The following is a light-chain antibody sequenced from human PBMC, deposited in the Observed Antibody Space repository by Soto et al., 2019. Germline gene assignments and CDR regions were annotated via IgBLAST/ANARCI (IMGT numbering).Light chain of an antibody. Sequence: EIVLTQSPGTLSLSPGKRATLSSRASQTITGRYLAWYQQKPGKAPRLLVYDASRRATGIPDRFSGIGPGTDFTITISRLEPEDFAVYYCQQYGSSRFTFGPGTKVDIK. CDR2: DAS. J-gene: IGKJ3*01. CDR1: QTITGRY. V-gene: IGKV3-20*01. CDR3: QQYGSSRFT.